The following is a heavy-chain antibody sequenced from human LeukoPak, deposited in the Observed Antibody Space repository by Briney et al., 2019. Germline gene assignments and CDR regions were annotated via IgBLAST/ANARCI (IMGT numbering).Heavy chain of an antibody. Sequence: SETLSLTCTVSGGSISSYYWSWIRQPPGKGLEWIGYIYYSGSTNYNPSLKSRVTISVDTSKNHFSLKLSSVTAADTAVYYCARDYTFGGVPHEWGQGTLVTVSS. CDR1: GGSISSYY. CDR2: IYYSGST. CDR3: ARDYTFGGVPHE. V-gene: IGHV4-59*12. D-gene: IGHD3-16*01. J-gene: IGHJ4*02.